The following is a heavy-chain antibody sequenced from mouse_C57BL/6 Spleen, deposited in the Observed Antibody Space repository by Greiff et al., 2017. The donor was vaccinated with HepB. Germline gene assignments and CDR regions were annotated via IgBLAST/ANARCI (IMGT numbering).Heavy chain of an antibody. CDR1: GYTFTSYW. Sequence: QVQLQQPGPELVKPGASVKLSCKASGYTFTSYWMHWVKQRPGQGLEWIGNINPSNGGTNYNEKFKSKATLTVDKSSSTASMPLSSLTSEDSAVYYCARAAGSSSFAYGGQGTLVTVSA. CDR3: ARAAGSSSFAY. J-gene: IGHJ3*01. V-gene: IGHV1-53*01. CDR2: INPSNGGT. D-gene: IGHD1-1*01.